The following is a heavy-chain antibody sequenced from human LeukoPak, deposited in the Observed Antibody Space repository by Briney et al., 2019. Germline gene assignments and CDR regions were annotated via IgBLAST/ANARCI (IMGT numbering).Heavy chain of an antibody. CDR3: ARVRPSYYYDSSGYYRPSDY. D-gene: IGHD3-22*01. Sequence: GASVKVSCKASGYTFTSYGISWVRQAPGQGLEWMGWISAYNGNTNYAQKLQGRVTMTTDTSTSTAYMELRSLRSDDTAVYYCARVRPSYYYDSSGYYRPSDYWGQGILVTVSS. CDR2: ISAYNGNT. CDR1: GYTFTSYG. V-gene: IGHV1-18*01. J-gene: IGHJ4*02.